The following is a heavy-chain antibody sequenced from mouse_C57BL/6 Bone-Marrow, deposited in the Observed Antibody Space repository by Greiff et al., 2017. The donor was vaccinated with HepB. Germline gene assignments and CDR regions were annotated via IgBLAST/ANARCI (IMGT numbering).Heavy chain of an antibody. D-gene: IGHD1-1*01. CDR3: ARDSYGRGFFSY. CDR1: GFTFSSYA. J-gene: IGHJ2*01. CDR2: ISDGGSYT. V-gene: IGHV5-4*01. Sequence: EVKVVESGGGLVKPGGSLKLSCAASGFTFSSYAMSWVRQTPEKRLEWVATISDGGSYTYYPDNVKGRFTISRDNAKNNLYLQMSHLKSEDTAMYYCARDSYGRGFFSYWGQGTTLTVSS.